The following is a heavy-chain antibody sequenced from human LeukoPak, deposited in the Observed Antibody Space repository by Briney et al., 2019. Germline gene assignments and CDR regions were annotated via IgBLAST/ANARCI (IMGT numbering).Heavy chain of an antibody. CDR3: TTVFYGHLYYFDY. D-gene: IGHD2/OR15-2a*01. J-gene: IGHJ4*02. CDR2: IKSKTDGGTT. CDR1: GFTFSNAW. V-gene: IGHV3-15*01. Sequence: GGSLRLSCAASGFTFSNAWMSWVRQAPGKGLEWVGRIKSKTDGGTTDYAAPVKGRFTISRDDSKNTLHLQMNSLKTEDTAVYYCTTVFYGHLYYFDYWGQGTLVTVSS.